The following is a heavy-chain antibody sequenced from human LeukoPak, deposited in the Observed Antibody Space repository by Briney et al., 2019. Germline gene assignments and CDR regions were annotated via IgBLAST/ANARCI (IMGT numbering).Heavy chain of an antibody. CDR3: VRDIDGGDIFDY. D-gene: IGHD4-17*01. Sequence: GGPLRLSCAASGFSFSTFEMNWVRQAPGKGLEWVAYISGSDDAVFYADSVKGRFSISRDNAKNSLYLQMNSLRAEDTALYYCVRDIDGGDIFDYWGQGTLVTVST. J-gene: IGHJ4*02. CDR1: GFSFSTFE. CDR2: ISGSDDAV. V-gene: IGHV3-48*03.